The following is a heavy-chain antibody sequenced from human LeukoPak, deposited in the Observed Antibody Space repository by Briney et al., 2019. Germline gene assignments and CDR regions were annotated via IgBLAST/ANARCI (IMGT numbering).Heavy chain of an antibody. J-gene: IGHJ4*02. CDR1: GFTFSSYA. D-gene: IGHD1/OR15-1a*01. V-gene: IGHV3-23*01. Sequence: QTGGSLRLSCAASGFTFSSYAMSWVRQAPGKGLAWVSTISGSGGGTYYADSVKGRFTISRDNSKNTLYLQMNNLRADDTALYYCAKDRATSYYFDFWGQGTLVTVSS. CDR2: ISGSGGGT. CDR3: AKDRATSYYFDF.